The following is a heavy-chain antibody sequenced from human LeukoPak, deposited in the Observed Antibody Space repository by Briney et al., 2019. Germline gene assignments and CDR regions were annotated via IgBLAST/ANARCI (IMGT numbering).Heavy chain of an antibody. J-gene: IGHJ4*02. D-gene: IGHD5-18*01. CDR3: ARERGYSYGYGDY. V-gene: IGHV3-21*01. CDR1: GFTFSSYR. CDR2: ISSSSSSV. Sequence: GGSLRLSCAASGFTFSSYRMNWVRQAPGKGLEWVSSISSSSSSVYYADSVKGRFTISRDNAKNSLYLQMNSLRAEDTAVYYCARERGYSYGYGDYWGQGILVTVSS.